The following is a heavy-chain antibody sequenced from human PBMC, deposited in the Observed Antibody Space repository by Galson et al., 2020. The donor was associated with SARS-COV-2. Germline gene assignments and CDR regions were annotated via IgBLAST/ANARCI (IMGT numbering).Heavy chain of an antibody. CDR1: GFTFSNYG. D-gene: IGHD6-19*01. Sequence: GEYLKISCAASGFTFSNYGMHWVRQAPGKGLEWVAVIWYDGSNKYYVDSVKGRFSISRDNSQNTLYLQMNSLRAEDTAVYYCARRGGGWPPDYWGQGTLVTVSS. CDR3: ARRGGGWPPDY. CDR2: IWYDGSNK. J-gene: IGHJ4*02. V-gene: IGHV3-33*01.